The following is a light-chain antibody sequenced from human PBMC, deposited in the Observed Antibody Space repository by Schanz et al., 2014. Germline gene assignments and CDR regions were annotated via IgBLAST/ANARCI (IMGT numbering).Light chain of an antibody. CDR3: QQYDTTPRT. Sequence: DIVLTQSPDSLAVSLGERATIHCKSSQSVLYSSNNKNYLAWYQQKPGQPPKLLIYWASTRESGVPDRFSGSGSGTDFTLTISSLQAEDVAVYYCQQYDTTPRTFGQGTKLEIK. J-gene: IGKJ2*01. V-gene: IGKV4-1*01. CDR2: WAS. CDR1: QSVLYSSNNKNY.